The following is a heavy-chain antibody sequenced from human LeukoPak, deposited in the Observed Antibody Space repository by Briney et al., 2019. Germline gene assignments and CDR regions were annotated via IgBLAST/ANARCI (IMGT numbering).Heavy chain of an antibody. CDR2: INHSGST. V-gene: IGHV4-39*01. J-gene: IGHJ5*02. D-gene: IGHD3-10*01. CDR1: GGSISSTFYY. CDR3: ARHRKNRRSLLYGSGSIGWFDP. Sequence: PSETLSLTCTVSGGSISSTFYYWGWIRQPPGKGLEWLGEINHSGSTNYNPSLKSRVTISVDTTKNQFSLKLSSVTAADTAVYYCARHRKNRRSLLYGSGSIGWFDPWGQGTLVTVSS.